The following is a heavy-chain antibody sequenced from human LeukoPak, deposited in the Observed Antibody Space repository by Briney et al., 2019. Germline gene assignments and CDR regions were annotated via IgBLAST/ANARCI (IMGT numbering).Heavy chain of an antibody. CDR1: GFTLSIYG. V-gene: IGHV3-30*02. J-gene: IGHJ3*02. CDR3: ARSLWAASSGAFDI. CDR2: IRYDGTSQ. Sequence: GGSLRLSCATSGFTLSIYGMHWVRQAPGKGLEWVAFIRYDGTSQYYADSVKGRFTISRDNSKNTLYLQMNSLRAEDTAVYYCARSLWAASSGAFDIWGQGTMVTVSS. D-gene: IGHD6-19*01.